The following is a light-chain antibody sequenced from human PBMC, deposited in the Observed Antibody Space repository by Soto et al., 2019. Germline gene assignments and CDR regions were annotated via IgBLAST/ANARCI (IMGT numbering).Light chain of an antibody. CDR3: QRRANWPIT. V-gene: IGKV3-11*01. Sequence: EIVLTQSPATLSLSPGERATLSCRASQSVSSYLVWYQQKPGQAPRLLISDASNRATGIPARFSGSGSGTDFTLPISSLEPEDFAVYYCQRRANWPITFGQGTRLEIK. CDR1: QSVSSY. J-gene: IGKJ5*01. CDR2: DAS.